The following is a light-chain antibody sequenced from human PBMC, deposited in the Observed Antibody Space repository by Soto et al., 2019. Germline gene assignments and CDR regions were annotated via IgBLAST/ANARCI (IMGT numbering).Light chain of an antibody. CDR3: AAWDDSLNGVV. J-gene: IGLJ2*01. CDR1: SSNIGSNT. V-gene: IGLV1-44*01. CDR2: SNH. Sequence: QSVLTQPPSASGTPGQRVTISCSGSSSNIGSNTVNWYQQLPGTAPKLLIYSNHQRPSGVPDRFSGSKSSTSASLAISGLQAEDEADYDCAAWDDSLNGVVFGGGTQLTVL.